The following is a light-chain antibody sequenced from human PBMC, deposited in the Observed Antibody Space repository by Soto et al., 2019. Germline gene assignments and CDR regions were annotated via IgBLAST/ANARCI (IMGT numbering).Light chain of an antibody. V-gene: IGKV1-39*01. Sequence: DIQMTQSPSSLSASVGDRVTITCRASQSISSFLTWYQQKAGKAPKLLIYAASSLQSGVPARFSGSGSGTEFTLTITSLQSEDFAVYYCQQYNNWPQTFGQGTKVDIK. CDR3: QQYNNWPQT. CDR2: AAS. CDR1: QSISSF. J-gene: IGKJ1*01.